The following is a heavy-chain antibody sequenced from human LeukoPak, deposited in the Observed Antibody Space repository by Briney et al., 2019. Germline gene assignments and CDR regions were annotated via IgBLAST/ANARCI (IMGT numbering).Heavy chain of an antibody. CDR3: YSTNSSPGGNWFDP. D-gene: IGHD2-15*01. Sequence: GGSLRLSCAGSGFSFSDSAMHWVRQASRKGLEWVGRIRTEPKNFATAYAASVRGRFTISRDDSRKTAFLHMNGLKVEDSAVYYCYSTNSSPGGNWFDPWGQGTLVTVSS. CDR1: GFSFSDSA. V-gene: IGHV3-73*01. J-gene: IGHJ5*02. CDR2: IRTEPKNFAT.